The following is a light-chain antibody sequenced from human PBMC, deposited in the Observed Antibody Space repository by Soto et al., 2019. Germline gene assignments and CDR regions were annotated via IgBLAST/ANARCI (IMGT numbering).Light chain of an antibody. CDR1: QSVSIN. Sequence: EIVMTQSPATLSVSPGQRATLSCRASQSVSINLAWYQQKPGQTPRLLIHGASTRATGIPVRFSGSGSGTEFTLTISSLQSEDFAVYYCQQYNNWPPFTFGQGTKLEIK. V-gene: IGKV3-15*01. CDR3: QQYNNWPPFT. CDR2: GAS. J-gene: IGKJ2*01.